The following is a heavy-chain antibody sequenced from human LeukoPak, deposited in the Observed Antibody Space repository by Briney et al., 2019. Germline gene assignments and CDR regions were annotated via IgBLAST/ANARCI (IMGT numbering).Heavy chain of an antibody. CDR2: INHSGSI. D-gene: IGHD1-26*01. J-gene: IGHJ4*02. Sequence: SETLSLTCAVYGGSFSGYYWSWIRQPPGKGLEWIGEINHSGSINYNSSLKSRVAISVDTSKNQFSLRLSSVTAADTAVYYCARVSSGSYYSFDYWGQGTLVTVSS. CDR3: ARVSSGSYYSFDY. CDR1: GGSFSGYY. V-gene: IGHV4-34*01.